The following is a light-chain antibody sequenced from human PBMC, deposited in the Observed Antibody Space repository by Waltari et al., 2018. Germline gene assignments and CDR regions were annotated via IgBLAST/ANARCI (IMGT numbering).Light chain of an antibody. V-gene: IGKV1-39*01. CDR3: QQSYSTPGS. CDR2: AAS. J-gene: IGKJ2*04. CDR1: QSISSY. Sequence: DIQMTPSPSSLSASVGARVTTTCRASQSISSYLNWYQQKPGKAPKLLIYAASSLQSGVPSRFSGSGSGTDVTLTISSLQPEDFATYYCQQSYSTPGSFGQGTKLEIK.